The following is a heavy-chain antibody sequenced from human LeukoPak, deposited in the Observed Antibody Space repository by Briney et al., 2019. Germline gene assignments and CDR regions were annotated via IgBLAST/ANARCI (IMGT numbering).Heavy chain of an antibody. CDR3: ATLYGSGRKWARYYYMDV. CDR1: GGSISSNEYF. CDR2: IFYTGST. Sequence: SETLSLTCTVSGGSISSNEYFWGWIRQPPGKELEWIANIFYTGSTFYNPSLKTRVTISVDASSNQFSLKLSSVTAADTAVYYCATLYGSGRKWARYYYMDVWGKGTTVTISS. V-gene: IGHV4-39*01. D-gene: IGHD3-10*01. J-gene: IGHJ6*03.